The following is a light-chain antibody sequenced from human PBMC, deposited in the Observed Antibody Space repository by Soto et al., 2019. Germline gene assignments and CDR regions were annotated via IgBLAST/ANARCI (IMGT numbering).Light chain of an antibody. J-gene: IGKJ5*01. Sequence: AIPLTQSPSSLSASVGDRVTITCRASQGISSALAWYQQKPGKAPKLLIYDASSLESGVPSRFSGSGSGTDFTLTISSLQPEDFATYYCQQFNSYFFFGQGTRLEIK. CDR3: QQFNSYFF. V-gene: IGKV1-13*02. CDR1: QGISSA. CDR2: DAS.